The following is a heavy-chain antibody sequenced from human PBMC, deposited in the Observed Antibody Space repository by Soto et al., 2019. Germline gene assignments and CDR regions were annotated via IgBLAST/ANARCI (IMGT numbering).Heavy chain of an antibody. CDR2: ISSSSSYI. CDR1: GFTFSSYS. D-gene: IGHD6-19*01. V-gene: IGHV3-21*01. J-gene: IGHJ4*02. Sequence: GASLRLSCAASGFTFSSYSMNWVRQAPGKGLEWVSSISSSSSYIYYADSVKGRFTISRDNAKNSLYLQTNSLRAEDTAVYYCARDQLAVADAAFDYWGQGTLVTVSS. CDR3: ARDQLAVADAAFDY.